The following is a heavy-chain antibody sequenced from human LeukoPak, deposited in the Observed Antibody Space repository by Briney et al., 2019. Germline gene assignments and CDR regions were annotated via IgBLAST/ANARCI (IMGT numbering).Heavy chain of an antibody. CDR3: AASSSTARSYFDY. D-gene: IGHD5-18*01. V-gene: IGHV3-30*02. CDR2: ITYDGSNT. J-gene: IGHJ4*02. CDR1: GFTFSSST. Sequence: GGSLRLSCATSGFTFSSSTMRWVRQAPGKGLEGVAFITYDGSNTYYRDSVEGRFTISRDDSKNTVYLQMNSLRSEDTAVYYCAASSSTARSYFDYWGQGILVTVSS.